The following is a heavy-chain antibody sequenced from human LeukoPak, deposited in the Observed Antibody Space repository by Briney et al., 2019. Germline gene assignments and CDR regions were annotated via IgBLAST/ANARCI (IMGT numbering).Heavy chain of an antibody. CDR3: AAGWLQLPHYFDY. CDR2: IYTSGST. J-gene: IGHJ4*02. V-gene: IGHV4-61*02. D-gene: IGHD5-24*01. CDR1: GGSISSGSYY. Sequence: SETLSLTCTVSGGSISSGSYYWSWIRQPAGKGLEWIGRIYTSGSTYYNPSLKSRITISVDTSKNQFSLELSSVTAADTAVYYCAAGWLQLPHYFDYWGQGSLVTVSS.